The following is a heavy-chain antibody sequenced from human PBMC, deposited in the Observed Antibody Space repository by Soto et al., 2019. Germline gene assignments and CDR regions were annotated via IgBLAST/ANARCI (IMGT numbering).Heavy chain of an antibody. CDR3: ARIANSRPYYYGSWSYYNVNWFDP. CDR1: GGSFSGYY. D-gene: IGHD3-10*01. Sequence: LSLTCAVYGGSFSGYYWSWIRQPPGKGLEWIGEINHSGSTNYNPSLKSRVTISVDTSKNQFSLKLSSVTAADTAVYYCARIANSRPYYYGSWSYYNVNWFDPWG. CDR2: INHSGST. J-gene: IGHJ5*02. V-gene: IGHV4-34*01.